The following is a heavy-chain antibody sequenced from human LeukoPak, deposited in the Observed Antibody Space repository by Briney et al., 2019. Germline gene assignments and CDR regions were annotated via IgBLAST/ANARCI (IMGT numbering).Heavy chain of an antibody. V-gene: IGHV4-59*08. D-gene: IGHD3-10*01. CDR1: GDSVSSYF. Sequence: PSETLSLTCTVSGDSVSSYFWSWIRQPPGKGLEWIGYIYYSGSTNYNPSLKSRVTISGDTSKNQFSLKLSSVTAADTAVYYCASSPRGTEYIHHWSQGTLVTVSS. J-gene: IGHJ1*01. CDR2: IYYSGST. CDR3: ASSPRGTEYIHH.